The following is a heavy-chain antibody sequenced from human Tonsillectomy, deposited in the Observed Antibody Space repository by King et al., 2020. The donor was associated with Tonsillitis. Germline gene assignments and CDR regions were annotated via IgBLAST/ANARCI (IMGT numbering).Heavy chain of an antibody. D-gene: IGHD1-1*01. CDR1: GGSSSSYY. V-gene: IGHV4-59*01. Sequence: QLQESGPVLVKPSETLSLTCTVCGGSSSSYYWSWIRQPPGKGLEWIGDIYYSGSTNYNPSLKSRVTISVDTSKNQFSLKLSSVTAADTAVYYCAKEDNYYFDYWGQGTLVTVSS. CDR3: AKEDNYYFDY. CDR2: IYYSGST. J-gene: IGHJ4*02.